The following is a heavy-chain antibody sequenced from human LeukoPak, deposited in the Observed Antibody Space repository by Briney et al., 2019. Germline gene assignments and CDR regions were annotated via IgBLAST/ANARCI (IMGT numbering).Heavy chain of an antibody. D-gene: IGHD2-15*01. V-gene: IGHV1-46*01. CDR3: ARDRGSSYFYDAFDI. CDR1: GYTFTSYY. J-gene: IGHJ3*02. Sequence: GASVKVSCKASGYTFTSYYMHWVRQAPGQGLEWMGIINPSGGSTSYAQKFQGRVTMTRDMSTSTVYMELSSLRSEDTALYDCARDRGSSYFYDAFDIWGQGTMVTVS. CDR2: INPSGGST.